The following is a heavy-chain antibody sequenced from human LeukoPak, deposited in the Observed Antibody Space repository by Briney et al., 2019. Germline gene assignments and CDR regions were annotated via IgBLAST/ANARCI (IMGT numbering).Heavy chain of an antibody. D-gene: IGHD4-17*01. CDR1: GGSISGYY. CDR2: ISYSGST. V-gene: IGHV4-59*01. Sequence: TSETLSLTCTVSGGSISGYYWSWIRQPPGKGLEWIGYISYSGSTTYNPSLKSRVTISVDTSKNEFSLKLSSVTAADTAVYYCARGPLDYALDYWGQGTLVTVSS. CDR3: ARGPLDYALDY. J-gene: IGHJ4*02.